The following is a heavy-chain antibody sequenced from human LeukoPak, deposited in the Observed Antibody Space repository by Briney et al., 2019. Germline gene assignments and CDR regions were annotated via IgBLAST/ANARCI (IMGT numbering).Heavy chain of an antibody. CDR1: GFTFSSYA. CDR2: ISGSGGST. D-gene: IGHD6-19*01. J-gene: IGHJ4*02. V-gene: IGHV3-23*01. Sequence: PGASLRLSCAASGFTFSSYAMSWVRQAPGKGLEWVSAISGSGGSTYYADSVKGRFTISRDNSQNTLYLQMNSLRAEDTAVYYCAKEYSSGGFDEGPTDYWGQGTLVTVSS. CDR3: AKEYSSGGFDEGPTDY.